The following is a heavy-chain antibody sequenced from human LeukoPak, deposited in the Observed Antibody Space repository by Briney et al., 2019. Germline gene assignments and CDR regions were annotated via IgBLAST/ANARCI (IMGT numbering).Heavy chain of an antibody. J-gene: IGHJ6*02. Sequence: ASVKVSCKASGYTFTSYAMHWVRQAPGQRLEWMGWINAGNGNTKYSQKFQGRVTITRDTSASTAYMELTSLRSEDTAVYYCARGPGITGTAPGMDVWGQGTTVTVSS. CDR2: INAGNGNT. V-gene: IGHV1-3*01. D-gene: IGHD1-7*01. CDR1: GYTFTSYA. CDR3: ARGPGITGTAPGMDV.